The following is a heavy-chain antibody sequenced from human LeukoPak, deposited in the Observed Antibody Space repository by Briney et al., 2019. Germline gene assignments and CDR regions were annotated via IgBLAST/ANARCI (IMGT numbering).Heavy chain of an antibody. V-gene: IGHV3-49*04. CDR3: TRGLMELAISYGIDV. D-gene: IGHD1-26*01. J-gene: IGHJ6*02. CDR1: GSTFGDHA. Sequence: GGSLRLSCTASGSTFGDHAMSWVRPAPGRGVEWVGFIRSKAYGGTTEYAASVQGRFTISRDESKSIAYLLMNSLKTEDTAVYYCTRGLMELAISYGIDVWGQGTTVIVSS. CDR2: IRSKAYGGTT.